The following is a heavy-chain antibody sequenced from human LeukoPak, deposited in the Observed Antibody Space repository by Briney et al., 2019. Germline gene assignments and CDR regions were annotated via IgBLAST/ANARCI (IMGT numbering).Heavy chain of an antibody. CDR1: GFTFSRYG. CDR2: ISYDGSNK. V-gene: IGHV3-30*18. D-gene: IGHD3-9*01. CDR3: AKDRDILTGYLDY. J-gene: IGHJ4*02. Sequence: GGSLRLSCAASGFTFSRYGMHWVRQAPGKGLEWVAVISYDGSNKYYVDSVKGRFTISKDNSKDTLYLQMNSLRAEDTAVYYCAKDRDILTGYLDYWGQGTLVTVSS.